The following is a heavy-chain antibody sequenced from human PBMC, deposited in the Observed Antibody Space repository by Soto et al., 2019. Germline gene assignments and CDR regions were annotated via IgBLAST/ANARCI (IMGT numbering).Heavy chain of an antibody. D-gene: IGHD3-3*01. CDR3: AKDVMSGYHSLDY. V-gene: IGHV3-9*01. J-gene: IGHJ4*02. CDR2: ISWNSGSI. CDR1: GFTFDDYA. Sequence: EVQLVESGGGLVQPGRSLRLSCAASGFTFDDYAMHWVRQAPGKGLEWVSGISWNSGSIGYGDSVKGRFTISRDNAKNSLYLQMNSLRAEDTALYYCAKDVMSGYHSLDYWGQGTLVTVSS.